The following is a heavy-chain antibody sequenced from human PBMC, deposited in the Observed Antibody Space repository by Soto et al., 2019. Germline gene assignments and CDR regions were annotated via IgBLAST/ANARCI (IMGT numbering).Heavy chain of an antibody. Sequence: SETLSLTCTVSGGSISSSSYYWGWIRQPPGKGLEWIGSIYYSGSTYYNPSLKSRVTISVDTSKNQFSLKLSSVTAADTAVYYCARLQNYYGMDVWGQGTTVTVS. CDR1: GGSISSSSYY. J-gene: IGHJ6*02. CDR2: IYYSGST. V-gene: IGHV4-39*01. CDR3: ARLQNYYGMDV.